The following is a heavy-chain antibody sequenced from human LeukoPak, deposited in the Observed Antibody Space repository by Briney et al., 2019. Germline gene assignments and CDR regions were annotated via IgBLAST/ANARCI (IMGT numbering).Heavy chain of an antibody. V-gene: IGHV1-69*13. CDR3: ARAILTGYSTGPYFDY. D-gene: IGHD3-9*01. J-gene: IGHJ4*02. CDR2: IIPIFGTA. Sequence: SVKVSCKASGGTFSSYAISWVRQAPGQGLEWMGGIIPIFGTANYAQKFQGRVTITADESTSTAYMELSSLRSEDTAVYYCARAILTGYSTGPYFDYWGQGTLVTVSS. CDR1: GGTFSSYA.